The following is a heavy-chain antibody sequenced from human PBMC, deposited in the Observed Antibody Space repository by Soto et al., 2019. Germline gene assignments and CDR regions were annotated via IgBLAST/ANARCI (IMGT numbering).Heavy chain of an antibody. J-gene: IGHJ5*02. V-gene: IGHV4-59*01. CDR3: ARAHYYDSSGYYSRWFDP. CDR1: GGSISSYY. Sequence: SETLSLTCTVSGGSISSYYWSWIRQPPGKGLEWIGYIYYSGSTNYNPSLKSRVTISVDTSKNQFSLKLSSVTAADTAVYYCARAHYYDSSGYYSRWFDPWGQGTRVTVSS. CDR2: IYYSGST. D-gene: IGHD3-22*01.